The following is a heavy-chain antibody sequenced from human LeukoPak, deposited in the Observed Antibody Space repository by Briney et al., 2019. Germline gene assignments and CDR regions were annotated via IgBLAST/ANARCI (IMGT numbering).Heavy chain of an antibody. D-gene: IGHD2-2*02. J-gene: IGHJ4*02. V-gene: IGHV3-23*01. CDR2: ISGSGGTT. Sequence: GWSLRLSCAASGFTFRSDAMSWVRQAPGKGLEWVSGISGSGGTTYYADSVKGRFTISRDNSKNTLYLQMNSLRAEDTAVYYCAKHHCSSTSCYRVFDFWGQGTLVTVSS. CDR3: AKHHCSSTSCYRVFDF. CDR1: GFTFRSDA.